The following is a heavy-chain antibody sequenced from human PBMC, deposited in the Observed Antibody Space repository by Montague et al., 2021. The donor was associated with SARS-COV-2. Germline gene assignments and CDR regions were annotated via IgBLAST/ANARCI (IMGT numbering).Heavy chain of an antibody. V-gene: IGHV3-23*01. D-gene: IGHD3-9*01. CDR2: IRGNGGST. Sequence: SLRLSCAASGFPFSSYAMSWVRQAPGKGLEWVSGIRGNGGSTYYADSVKGRFTISRDNPKNTLYLQMNSLRAEDTAVYYCARLDIMTAYPYEYWGQGTLVTVSS. CDR3: ARLDIMTAYPYEY. J-gene: IGHJ4*02. CDR1: GFPFSSYA.